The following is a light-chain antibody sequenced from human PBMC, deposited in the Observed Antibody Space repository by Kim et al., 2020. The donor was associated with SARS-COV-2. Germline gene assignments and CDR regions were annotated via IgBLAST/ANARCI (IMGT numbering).Light chain of an antibody. V-gene: IGLV3-19*01. Sequence: SSELTQDPAVSVALGPPVRITCQGDSLRRYYATWYQQKPGQAPVLVIYGKNNRPSGIPDRFSGSSSGNTASLTITGAPAEDEAAYHCNSWDSSTNHGVFG. J-gene: IGLJ2*01. CDR1: SLRRYY. CDR3: NSWDSSTNHGV. CDR2: GKN.